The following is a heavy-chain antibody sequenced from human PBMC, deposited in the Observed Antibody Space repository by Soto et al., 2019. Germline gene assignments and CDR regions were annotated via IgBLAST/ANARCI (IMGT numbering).Heavy chain of an antibody. CDR2: LDHSGTT. D-gene: IGHD6-6*01. J-gene: IGHJ4*02. CDR1: GGSISSYY. V-gene: IGHV4-59*01. Sequence: SETLSLTCTVSGGSISSYYWNWIRQSPGKGLEWIASLDHSGTTNYNPSLKSRITTSVDPSKKQFSLKMRSVTAADTAVYYCARDSFPPHSSSSKGFDYWGQGSLVTVSS. CDR3: ARDSFPPHSSSSKGFDY.